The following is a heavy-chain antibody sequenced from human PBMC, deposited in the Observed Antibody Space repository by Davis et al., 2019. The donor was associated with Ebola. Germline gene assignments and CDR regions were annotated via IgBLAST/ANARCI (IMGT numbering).Heavy chain of an antibody. V-gene: IGHV3-11*06. D-gene: IGHD3-22*01. Sequence: GESLKISCAASGFTFSDYYMSWIRQAPGKGPEWVSYISSNSTNKKYADSVKGRFTISIDDAKNSLYLQMNSLRAEDTAVYYCAREAYYYDSTGYYYDIPDLFDYWGQGTLVAVSS. CDR2: ISSNSTNK. CDR3: AREAYYYDSTGYYYDIPDLFDY. J-gene: IGHJ4*02. CDR1: GFTFSDYY.